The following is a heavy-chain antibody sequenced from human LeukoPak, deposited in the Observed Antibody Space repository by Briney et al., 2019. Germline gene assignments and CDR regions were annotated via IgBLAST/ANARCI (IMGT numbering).Heavy chain of an antibody. D-gene: IGHD6-19*01. Sequence: AASVKVSCKASGYTFTSYGISWVRQAPGQGREWMGWISAYNGNTNYAQKLQGRVTMTTDTSTSTDYMELRSLRSDDTAVYYCARVAPLIAVAGDHSYWGQGTLVTVSS. CDR2: ISAYNGNT. CDR1: GYTFTSYG. CDR3: ARVAPLIAVAGDHSY. J-gene: IGHJ4*02. V-gene: IGHV1-18*01.